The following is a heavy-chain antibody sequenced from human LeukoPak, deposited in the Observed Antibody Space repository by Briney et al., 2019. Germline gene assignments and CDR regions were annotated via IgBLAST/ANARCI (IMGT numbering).Heavy chain of an antibody. J-gene: IGHJ4*02. V-gene: IGHV4-34*01. CDR1: GGSFSGYY. CDR3: ARTRPSITMIVCNYFDY. D-gene: IGHD3-22*01. CDR2: INHSGST. Sequence: PSETLSLTCAVYGGSFSGYYWSWIRQPPGKGLEWIGEINHSGSTNYNPSLKSRVTISVDTSKNQFSLKLSSVTAADTAVYYCARTRPSITMIVCNYFDYWGQGTLVTVSS.